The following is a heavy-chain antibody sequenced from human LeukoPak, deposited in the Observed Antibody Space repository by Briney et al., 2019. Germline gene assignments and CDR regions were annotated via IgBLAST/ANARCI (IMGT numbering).Heavy chain of an antibody. CDR3: ARHAFSIVGATTGGYYYYYMDV. Sequence: SETLSLTCAVYGGSFSGYYWSWIRQPPGKGLEWIGEINHSGSTNYNPSLKSRVTISVDTSKNQFSLKLSSVTAADTAVYYCARHAFSIVGATTGGYYYYYMDVWGKGTTVTVSS. J-gene: IGHJ6*03. D-gene: IGHD1-26*01. CDR1: GGSFSGYY. V-gene: IGHV4-34*01. CDR2: INHSGST.